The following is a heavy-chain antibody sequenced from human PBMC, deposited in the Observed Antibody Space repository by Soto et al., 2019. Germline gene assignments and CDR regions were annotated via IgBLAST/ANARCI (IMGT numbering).Heavy chain of an antibody. Sequence: GGSLRLSCAASGFTFSSYAMSWVRQAPGKGLEWVSAISGSGGSTYYADSVKGRFTISRDNSENTLYLQINSLRAEDTAVYYCANLLVPLDYWGQGTLVTVSS. V-gene: IGHV3-23*01. CDR1: GFTFSSYA. J-gene: IGHJ4*02. CDR2: ISGSGGST. CDR3: ANLLVPLDY. D-gene: IGHD6-13*01.